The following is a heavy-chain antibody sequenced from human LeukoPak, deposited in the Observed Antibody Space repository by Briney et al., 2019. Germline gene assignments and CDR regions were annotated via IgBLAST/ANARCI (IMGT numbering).Heavy chain of an antibody. CDR1: GFTFSSFP. D-gene: IGHD5-18*01. J-gene: IGHJ4*02. V-gene: IGHV3-23*01. Sequence: GGSLRLSCAASGFTFSSFPMSWVRQAPGKGLEWVSAIRGSGASTYYADSVKGRFTISRDNSKNTLYLQMNSLRAEDTAVYYCAKDTPMVTFDHWGQGTLVTVSS. CDR3: AKDTPMVTFDH. CDR2: IRGSGAST.